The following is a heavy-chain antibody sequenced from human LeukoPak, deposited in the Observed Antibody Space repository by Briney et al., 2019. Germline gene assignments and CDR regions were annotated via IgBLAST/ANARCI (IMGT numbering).Heavy chain of an antibody. CDR2: INDNGGQT. CDR3: AKTQWKVGATDYFDY. J-gene: IGHJ4*02. D-gene: IGHD1-26*01. V-gene: IGHV3-23*01. CDR1: GFAVNNYA. Sequence: GGSLRLSCAASGFAVNNYAMTWVRQAPGKGLEWVSNINDNGGQTHYADSVKGRFTISRENSKNTLFLQMDSLRAEDTAVYYCAKTQWKVGATDYFDYWGQGILVTVSS.